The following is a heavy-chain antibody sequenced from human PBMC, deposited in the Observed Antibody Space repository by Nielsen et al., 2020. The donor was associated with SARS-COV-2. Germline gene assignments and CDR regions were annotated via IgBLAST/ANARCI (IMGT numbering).Heavy chain of an antibody. CDR2: INAGNGNT. Sequence: ASVKVSCKASGYTFTSYAMHWVRQAPGQRLEWMGWINAGNGNTKYSQKFQGRVTITRDTSASTAYMELSSLRSEDTAVYYCARRREIHGVGYYMDVWGKGTTVTVSS. D-gene: IGHD2-8*01. CDR1: GYTFTSYA. CDR3: ARRREIHGVGYYMDV. V-gene: IGHV1-3*01. J-gene: IGHJ6*03.